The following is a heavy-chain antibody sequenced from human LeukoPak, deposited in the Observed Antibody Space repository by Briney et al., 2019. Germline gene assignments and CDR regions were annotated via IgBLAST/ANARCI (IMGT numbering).Heavy chain of an antibody. V-gene: IGHV3-23*01. D-gene: IGHD3-10*01. Sequence: GGSLRLSCAASGFTFSNYAMSWVRQAPGKGLEWVSGISASGGSTYYADSVKGRLTISRDNSKNTLYLQMNSLRAEDTAVYYCAKDISGLPEYFQHWGQGTLVTVSS. CDR1: GFTFSNYA. CDR3: AKDISGLPEYFQH. CDR2: ISASGGST. J-gene: IGHJ1*01.